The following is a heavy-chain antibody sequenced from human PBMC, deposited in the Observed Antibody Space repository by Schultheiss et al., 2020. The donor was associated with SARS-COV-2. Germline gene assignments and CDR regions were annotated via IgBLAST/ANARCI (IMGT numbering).Heavy chain of an antibody. CDR2: MNPNSGAT. V-gene: IGHV1-2*02. Sequence: ASVKVSCKASGYTFTSYDINWVRQATGQGLEWMGWMNPNSGATTYVQKFQGRVTMTRDTSISTAYMELSRLRSDDTAVYYCARYPKYYDFWSGYYGYYYYYMDVWGKGTTVTVSS. CDR3: ARYPKYYDFWSGYYGYYYYYMDV. CDR1: GYTFTSYD. D-gene: IGHD3-3*01. J-gene: IGHJ6*03.